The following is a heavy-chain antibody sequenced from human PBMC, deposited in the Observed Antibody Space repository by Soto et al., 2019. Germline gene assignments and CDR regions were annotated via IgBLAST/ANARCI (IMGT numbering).Heavy chain of an antibody. J-gene: IGHJ6*02. V-gene: IGHV1-69*01. CDR2: IIPIFGTA. CDR1: GGTFSSYA. Sequence: QVQLVQSGAEVKTPGSSVKVSCKASGGTFSSYAISWVRQAPGQGLEWMGGIIPIFGTANYAQKFQGRVTITADESTSTAYMELSSLRSEDTAVYYCASGIAAAGTGYYYYGMDVWGQGTTVTVSS. D-gene: IGHD6-13*01. CDR3: ASGIAAAGTGYYYYGMDV.